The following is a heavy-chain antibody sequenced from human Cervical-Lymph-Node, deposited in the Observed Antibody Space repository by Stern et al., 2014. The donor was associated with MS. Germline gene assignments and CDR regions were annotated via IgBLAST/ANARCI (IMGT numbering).Heavy chain of an antibody. J-gene: IGHJ4*02. D-gene: IGHD1-14*01. Sequence: EVQLVESGAELIRPGESLKISCKGSGYKFSIYWIAWVRQLPGQGLEWMGIIYPGDSETRYSPSFQGQVTMSADKSTSTAYLQWSSLNAADTAMYCCARQTTAWASDVWGQGTLVTVSS. CDR2: IYPGDSET. CDR3: ARQTTAWASDV. CDR1: GYKFSIYW. V-gene: IGHV5-51*01.